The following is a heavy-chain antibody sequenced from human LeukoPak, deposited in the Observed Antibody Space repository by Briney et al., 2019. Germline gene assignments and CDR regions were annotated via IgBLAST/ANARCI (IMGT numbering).Heavy chain of an antibody. J-gene: IGHJ4*02. CDR2: IYSGGSR. Sequence: AGGSLRLSCAASGFTVSSNYMSWVRQAPVKGLEWVSVIYSGGSRYYADSVMGRFTISRDNSKNTLYLQMNSLRAEDTAVYYCGVVRGGYFDYWGQGTLVTVSS. D-gene: IGHD2-21*01. V-gene: IGHV3-53*01. CDR3: GVVRGGYFDY. CDR1: GFTVSSNY.